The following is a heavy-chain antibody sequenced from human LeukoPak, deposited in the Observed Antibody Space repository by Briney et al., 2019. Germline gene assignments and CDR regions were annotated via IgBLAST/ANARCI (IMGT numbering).Heavy chain of an antibody. V-gene: IGHV3-23*01. D-gene: IGHD3-9*01. CDR3: AKDRGYYDILTGLDY. J-gene: IGHJ4*02. CDR2: ISGSGGST. CDR1: GFTFSSYA. Sequence: PGGSLRLSCAASGFTFSSYAMSWVCEAPGKGLEWVSAISGSGGSTYYADSVKGRFTISRDNSKNTLYLQMNSLRAEDTAVYYCAKDRGYYDILTGLDYWGQGTLVTVSS.